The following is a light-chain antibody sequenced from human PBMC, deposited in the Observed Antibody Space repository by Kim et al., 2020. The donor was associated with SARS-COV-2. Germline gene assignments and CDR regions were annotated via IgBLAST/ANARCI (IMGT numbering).Light chain of an antibody. CDR2: GAT. V-gene: IGKV3-15*01. J-gene: IGKJ3*01. Sequence: APVAVPTRARAPLACRASQSVSSNFSWYQQEPGQAPRLLTIGATTRATGIPARFSGSGSGTEFTLTISSLQSEDFAVYYCQQGAFFGPGTKVDIK. CDR1: QSVSSN. CDR3: QQGAF.